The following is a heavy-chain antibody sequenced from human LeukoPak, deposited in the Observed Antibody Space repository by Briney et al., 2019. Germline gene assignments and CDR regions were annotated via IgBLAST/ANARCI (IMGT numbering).Heavy chain of an antibody. J-gene: IGHJ4*02. D-gene: IGHD6-19*01. CDR1: GFTFSSYG. V-gene: IGHV3-30*03. CDR3: ATYGSSGWSNLGY. Sequence: PGGSLRLSCAASGFTFSSYGMHWVRQAPGKGLEWVAVISYDGSNKYYADSVKGRFTISRDNSKNTVYLEMNSLRAEDTAVYYCATYGSSGWSNLGYWGQGALVTVSS. CDR2: ISYDGSNK.